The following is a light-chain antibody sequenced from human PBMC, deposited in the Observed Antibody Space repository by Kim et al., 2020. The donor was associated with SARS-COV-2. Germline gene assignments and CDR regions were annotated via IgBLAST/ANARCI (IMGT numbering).Light chain of an antibody. CDR3: QQFHSPLS. CDR1: QGIASY. CDR2: AAS. J-gene: IGKJ4*01. Sequence: FASVGDRVTLTCRASQGIASYLAWYQQKPGKAPILLIYAASNLYSGVPSRFRGSGSGTKFTLTISSLQPEDFATYYCQQFHSPLSFGGGTKVDI. V-gene: IGKV1-9*01.